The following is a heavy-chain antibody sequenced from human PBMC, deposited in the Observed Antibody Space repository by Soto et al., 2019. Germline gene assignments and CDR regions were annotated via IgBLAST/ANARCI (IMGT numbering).Heavy chain of an antibody. CDR1: EFTFITYA. Sequence: EVQLLESGGGLVQPGGSLRLSCAASEFTFITYAMSWVRQAPGKGLEWVSGISGSGGSTNYADSVKGRFTISRDNSKNTLYLQMSSGGAVDTGVYCGANAVGVDGYFDLWGRGTLVTVSS. J-gene: IGHJ2*01. CDR3: ANAVGVDGYFDL. CDR2: ISGSGGST. D-gene: IGHD1-26*01. V-gene: IGHV3-23*01.